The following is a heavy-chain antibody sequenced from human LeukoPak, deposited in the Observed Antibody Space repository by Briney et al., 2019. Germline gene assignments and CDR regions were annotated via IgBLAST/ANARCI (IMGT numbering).Heavy chain of an antibody. CDR2: IKQDGSEK. CDR3: ARNPAYYYPDYFDY. D-gene: IGHD3-22*01. J-gene: IGHJ4*02. Sequence: GGSLRLSCAASGFRFSGYWMSWVRQAPGKGLEWVANIKQDGSEKYYVDSVKGRFTISIDNAKNSLYLQMNSLRAADTAVYYCARNPAYYYPDYFDYWAQGTLVTVSS. CDR1: GFRFSGYW. V-gene: IGHV3-7*01.